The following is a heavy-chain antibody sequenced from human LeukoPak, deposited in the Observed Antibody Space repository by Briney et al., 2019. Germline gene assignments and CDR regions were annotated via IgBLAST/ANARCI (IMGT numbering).Heavy chain of an antibody. CDR3: ARTAARRFDY. J-gene: IGHJ4*02. CDR2: INPNSGGT. Sequence: ASVKVSCKASGYTFTGYYMHWVRQAPGQGLEWMGRINPNSGGTNYAQKFQGRVTMTRDTSTSTVYMELSSLRSDDTAVYYCARTAARRFDYWGQGTLVTVSS. D-gene: IGHD6-6*01. CDR1: GYTFTGYY. V-gene: IGHV1-2*06.